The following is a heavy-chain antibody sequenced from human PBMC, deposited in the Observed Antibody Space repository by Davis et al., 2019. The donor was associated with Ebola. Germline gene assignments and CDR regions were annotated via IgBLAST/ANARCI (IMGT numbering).Heavy chain of an antibody. CDR2: INPSGGST. J-gene: IGHJ6*04. CDR1: GYTFTSYY. D-gene: IGHD2-15*01. V-gene: IGHV1-46*01. Sequence: AVSVKVSCKASGYTFTSYYMHWVRQAPGQGLEWMGIINPSGGSTSYAQKFQGRVTMTRDTSTSTVYMELSSLRSEDTAVYYCAREYVVVVAATDYWYYGMDVWGKGTTVTVSS. CDR3: AREYVVVVAATDYWYYGMDV.